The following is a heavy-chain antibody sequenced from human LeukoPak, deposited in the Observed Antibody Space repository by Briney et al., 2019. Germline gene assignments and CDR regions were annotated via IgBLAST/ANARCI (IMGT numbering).Heavy chain of an antibody. CDR2: ISGSGDNT. Sequence: PGGSLRLSCAASGFTFSSYAMTWVRQAPGKGPEWVSTISGSGDNTYYADSVKGRFTISRDNSRNTVYLQMNSLRAEDTAVYYCAKGSLGSWYFFDSWSQGTLVTVSS. D-gene: IGHD6-13*01. V-gene: IGHV3-23*01. CDR3: AKGSLGSWYFFDS. J-gene: IGHJ4*02. CDR1: GFTFSSYA.